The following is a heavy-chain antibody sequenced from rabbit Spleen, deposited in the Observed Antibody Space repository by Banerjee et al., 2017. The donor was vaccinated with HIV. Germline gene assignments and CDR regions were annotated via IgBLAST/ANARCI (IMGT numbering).Heavy chain of an antibody. CDR1: GVSFSSSSY. J-gene: IGHJ6*01. CDR2: IDAGSGGFT. CDR3: ARDAGTSFSTYGMDL. V-gene: IGHV1S40*01. Sequence: QSLEESGGDLVKPGASLTVTCTASGVSFSSSSYICWVRQAPGKGLEWIVCIDAGSGGFTYYASWAKGRFTISKTSSTTVTLQMTSLTAADTATYFCARDAGTSFSTYGMDLWGQGTLVTVS. D-gene: IGHD8-1*01.